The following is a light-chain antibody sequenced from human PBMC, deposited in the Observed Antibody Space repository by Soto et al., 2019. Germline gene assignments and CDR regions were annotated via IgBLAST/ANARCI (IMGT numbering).Light chain of an antibody. J-gene: IGLJ3*02. V-gene: IGLV2-8*01. CDR1: SSDFGGYNY. CDR2: EVT. CDR3: SSYVGSDNFV. Sequence: QSALTQPPSASGSPGQSVTISCTGTSSDFGGYNYVSWYQQHPGKAPKLMIYEVTKRPSGVPDRFSGSKSGNTASLTVSGLQAEDEADYYCSSYVGSDNFVFGGGTKLTVL.